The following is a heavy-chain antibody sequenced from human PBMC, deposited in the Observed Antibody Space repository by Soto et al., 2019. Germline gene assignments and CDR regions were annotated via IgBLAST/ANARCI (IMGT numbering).Heavy chain of an antibody. CDR3: ARANNRAQPNNWFDT. Sequence: PSETLSLTCAVSGCSISSSNWWSWVRQPPGKGLEWIGEIYHSGSTNYNQSLKSRVTISVDNSKNKLSPQLSTVTAADTAVYYCARANNRAQPNNWFDTWGQGTLVTVSS. CDR2: IYHSGST. V-gene: IGHV4-4*02. CDR1: GCSISSSNW. D-gene: IGHD1-1*01. J-gene: IGHJ5*02.